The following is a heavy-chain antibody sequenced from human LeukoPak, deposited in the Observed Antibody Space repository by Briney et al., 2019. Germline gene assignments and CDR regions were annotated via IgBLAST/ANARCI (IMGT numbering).Heavy chain of an antibody. CDR3: ARDVSLGYYYDSSGYYGFDY. J-gene: IGHJ4*02. CDR1: GDSVSSNSAA. V-gene: IGHV6-1*01. CDR2: TYYRSKWYN. D-gene: IGHD3-22*01. Sequence: SQTLSLTCAISGDSVSSNSAAWNWIRQSPSRGLKWLGRTYYRSKWYNDYAVSVKSRITINPDTSKNQFSLQLNSVTPEDTAVYYCARDVSLGYYYDSSGYYGFDYWGQGTLVTVSS.